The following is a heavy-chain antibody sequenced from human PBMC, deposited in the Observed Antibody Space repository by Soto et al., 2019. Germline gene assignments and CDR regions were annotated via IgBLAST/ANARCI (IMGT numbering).Heavy chain of an antibody. J-gene: IGHJ4*02. CDR3: ARGAVVTHFDY. CDR1: GYTFTSYA. CDR2: INAGNGST. D-gene: IGHD2-15*01. Sequence: QVQLVQSGAEEKKPGASVKVSCKASGYTFTSYAMHWVRQAPGQRLEWMGWINAGNGSTKYSQKFQGRVTITRDTSTNTADMELSSLRSEDTAVYSCARGAVVTHFDYWGQGTLVTVSS. V-gene: IGHV1-3*05.